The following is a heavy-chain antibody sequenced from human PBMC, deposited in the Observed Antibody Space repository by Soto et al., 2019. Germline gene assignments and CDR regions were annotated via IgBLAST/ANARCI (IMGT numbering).Heavy chain of an antibody. D-gene: IGHD5-18*01. CDR1: GYTFTTYY. Sequence: QVQLVQSGAEVRKPGASVKVSCRTSGYTFTTYYIYWVRQAPGQGLEWMGTINPSGGGAKYAQKFQDRVTMTRDTSTTTAYMVLRRLRYEDTAVYYCAAPGGGSSYGYVHWGQGTLVTVSS. CDR3: AAPGGGSSYGYVH. V-gene: IGHV1-46*01. CDR2: INPSGGGA. J-gene: IGHJ4*02.